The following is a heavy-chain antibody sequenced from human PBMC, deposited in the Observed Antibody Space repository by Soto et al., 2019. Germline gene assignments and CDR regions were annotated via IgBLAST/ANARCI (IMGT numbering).Heavy chain of an antibody. V-gene: IGHV1-3*01. D-gene: IGHD3-3*01. CDR1: GYTFTSYA. Sequence: ASVKVSCKASGYTFTSYAMHWVRQAPGQRLEWMGWINAGNGNTKYSQKFQGRVTITRDTSASTAYMELSSLRSEDTAVYYCARVLPIYDFWSGYSNVGYFDYWGQGTLVTVSS. J-gene: IGHJ4*02. CDR2: INAGNGNT. CDR3: ARVLPIYDFWSGYSNVGYFDY.